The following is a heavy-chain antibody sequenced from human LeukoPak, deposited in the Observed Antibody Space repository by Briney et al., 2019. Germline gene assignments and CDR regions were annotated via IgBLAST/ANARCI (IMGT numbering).Heavy chain of an antibody. J-gene: IGHJ4*02. CDR2: IYTSGST. CDR1: GGSISSGSYY. D-gene: IGHD2-2*02. V-gene: IGHV4-61*02. CDR3: ARAAIYHDFDY. Sequence: TSETLSLTCTVSGGSISSGSYYWSWIRQPAGKGLEWIGRIYTSGSTNYNPSLKSRVTISVDTSKNQFSLKLSSVTAADTAVYYCARAAIYHDFDYWGQGTLVTAAS.